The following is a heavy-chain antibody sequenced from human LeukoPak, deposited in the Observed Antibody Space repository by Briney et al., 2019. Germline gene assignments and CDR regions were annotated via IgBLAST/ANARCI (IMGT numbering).Heavy chain of an antibody. Sequence: PSETLSVTCSVSGGSISSYYWSWIRQPPGKGLEWIGYIYYSGSTNYNPSLKSRVTISVDTSENQLSLKLSSVTAADTALYYCARAHTSSWYMDYWGQGTLVTV. V-gene: IGHV4-59*01. D-gene: IGHD6-13*01. CDR1: GGSISSYY. CDR3: ARAHTSSWYMDY. CDR2: IYYSGST. J-gene: IGHJ4*02.